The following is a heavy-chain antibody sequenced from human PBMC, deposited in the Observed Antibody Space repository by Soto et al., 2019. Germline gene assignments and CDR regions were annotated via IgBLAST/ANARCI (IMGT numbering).Heavy chain of an antibody. CDR3: ARKLELRGSYYYYYDMDV. CDR1: GGTFSSYA. J-gene: IGHJ6*02. CDR2: IIPIFGTA. V-gene: IGHV1-69*13. Sequence: SVKVSCKASGGTFSSYAISWVRQAPGQGLEWMGGIIPIFGTANYAQKFQGRVTITADESTSTAYMELSSLRSEDTAVYYCARKLELRGSYYYYYDMDVWGQGTTVTVSS. D-gene: IGHD1-7*01.